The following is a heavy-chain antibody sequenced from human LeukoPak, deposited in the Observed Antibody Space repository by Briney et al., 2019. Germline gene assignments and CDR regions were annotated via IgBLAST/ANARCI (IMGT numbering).Heavy chain of an antibody. Sequence: GGSLRLSCAASGFTFSNYWMSWIRQAPGKGLEWVANIKGDGSEKYHVDSVTGRFTISRDNANNSLHLQMNTLRAGDTAVYYCARFIHRSGWYEYFQHWGQGTLVTVSS. D-gene: IGHD6-19*01. CDR2: IKGDGSEK. J-gene: IGHJ1*01. CDR3: ARFIHRSGWYEYFQH. V-gene: IGHV3-7*01. CDR1: GFTFSNYW.